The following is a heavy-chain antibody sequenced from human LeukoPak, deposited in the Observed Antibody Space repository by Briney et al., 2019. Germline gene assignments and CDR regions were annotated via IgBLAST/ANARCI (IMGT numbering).Heavy chain of an antibody. D-gene: IGHD3-22*01. J-gene: IGHJ4*02. V-gene: IGHV3-23*01. CDR1: GFTFSSYA. Sequence: PGGSLRLSCAAPGFTFSSYAMSWVRQAPGKGLEWVSAISGSGGSTYYADSVKGRFTISRDNSKNTLYLQMNSLRAEDTAVYYCAKVVGYGDSSGYPDYWGQGTLVTVSS. CDR3: AKVVGYGDSSGYPDY. CDR2: ISGSGGST.